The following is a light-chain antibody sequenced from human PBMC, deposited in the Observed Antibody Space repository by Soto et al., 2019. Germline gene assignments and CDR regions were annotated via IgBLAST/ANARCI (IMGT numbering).Light chain of an antibody. J-gene: IGKJ5*01. CDR1: ESISSY. CDR2: DAS. V-gene: IGKV3-11*01. Sequence: EIVLTQSPATLSLSPGERATLSCRASESISSYLAWYQQKPGQAPRLFIYDASSRATGIPARFSVSGSGTDFTLTISSLEPEDCAVYYGLQRSKWPITFGQGTRLEIK. CDR3: LQRSKWPIT.